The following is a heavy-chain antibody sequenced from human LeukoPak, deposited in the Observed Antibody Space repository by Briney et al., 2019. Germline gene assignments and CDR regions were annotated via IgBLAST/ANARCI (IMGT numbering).Heavy chain of an antibody. V-gene: IGHV4-34*01. CDR3: ARGGAYYDFWSGYYTDWFDP. D-gene: IGHD3-3*01. Sequence: SETLSLTCAAYGGSFSGYYWSWIRQPPGKGLEWIGEINHSGSTNYNPSLKSRVTISVDTSKNQFSLKLSSVTAADTAVYYCARGGAYYDFWSGYYTDWFDPWGQGTLVTVSS. CDR2: INHSGST. J-gene: IGHJ5*02. CDR1: GGSFSGYY.